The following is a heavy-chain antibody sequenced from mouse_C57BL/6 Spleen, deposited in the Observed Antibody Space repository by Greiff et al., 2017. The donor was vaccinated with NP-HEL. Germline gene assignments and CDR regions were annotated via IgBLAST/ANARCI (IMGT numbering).Heavy chain of an antibody. D-gene: IGHD2-1*01. CDR1: GYSITSGYY. V-gene: IGHV3-6*01. CDR3: ASDDAGNYGFFAY. CDR2: ISYDGSN. Sequence: EVKLVESGPGLVKPSQSLSLTCSVTGYSITSGYYWNWIRQLPGNKLEWMGYISYDGSNNYNPSLKNRISITCDTSKNQFFLKLNSVTTEDTATYYCASDDAGNYGFFAYWGQGTLVTVSA. J-gene: IGHJ3*01.